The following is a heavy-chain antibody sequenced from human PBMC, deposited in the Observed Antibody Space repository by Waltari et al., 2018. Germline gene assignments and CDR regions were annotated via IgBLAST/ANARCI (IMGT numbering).Heavy chain of an antibody. V-gene: IGHV5-51*01. Sequence: DVRLVLSGAEVLTPRVPLLISCKCSGHSFTIYLIVCARHTPGKGREWMGIIDPGDSDTRYSPSFQGQVTISADKSSSTAYLQWSSLKASDTAMYYCAREIAVAGVVRAFDIWGQGTMVTVSS. CDR3: AREIAVAGVVRAFDI. D-gene: IGHD6-19*01. CDR1: GHSFTIYL. CDR2: IDPGDSDT. J-gene: IGHJ3*02.